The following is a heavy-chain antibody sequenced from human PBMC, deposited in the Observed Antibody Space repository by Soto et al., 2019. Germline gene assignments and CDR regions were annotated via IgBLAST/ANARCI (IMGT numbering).Heavy chain of an antibody. D-gene: IGHD4-17*01. CDR2: ISAYNGNT. Sequence: ASVKVSCKASGYTFTSYGISWVRQAPGQGLEWMGWISAYNGNTNYAQKLQGRVTMTTDTSTSTAYMELRSLRSDDTAVYYCARDLPPPDRKRRTVTTKDDWFDPWGQGTLVTVSS. J-gene: IGHJ5*02. CDR3: ARDLPPPDRKRRTVTTKDDWFDP. V-gene: IGHV1-18*01. CDR1: GYTFTSYG.